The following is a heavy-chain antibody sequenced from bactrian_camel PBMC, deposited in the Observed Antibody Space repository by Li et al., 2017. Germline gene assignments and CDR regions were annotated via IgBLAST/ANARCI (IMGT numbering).Heavy chain of an antibody. V-gene: IGHV3S53*01. CDR3: AADRMACLRPSVQVAAYNF. Sequence: HVQLVESGGGSVQAGGSLKLTCLMSGAITNVCAMGWYRQAPGQEREGVASITPRTGYTTLADSVKGRFTISPGNATNTVSLQMNSLKPEDTAMYYCAADRMACLRPSVQVAAYNFWGQGTQV. CDR1: GAITNVCA. J-gene: IGHJ4*01. CDR2: ITPRTGYT.